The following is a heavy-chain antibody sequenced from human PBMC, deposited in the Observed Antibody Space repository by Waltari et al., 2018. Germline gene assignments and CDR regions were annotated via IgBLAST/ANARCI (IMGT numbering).Heavy chain of an antibody. Sequence: EVQLVASGGALVQPGGSRKLSCPAPGLIIRDDTIHWVRRASGKGLEWVGRIRSRFKDDETAYAESAQGRFTISRDDSKNTAYLEMNSLKTDDTAVYYCIRPFEMGIDWGQGTQVTVSS. J-gene: IGHJ4*02. D-gene: IGHD7-27*01. CDR1: GLIIRDDT. CDR3: IRPFEMGID. CDR2: IRSRFKDDET. V-gene: IGHV3-73*01.